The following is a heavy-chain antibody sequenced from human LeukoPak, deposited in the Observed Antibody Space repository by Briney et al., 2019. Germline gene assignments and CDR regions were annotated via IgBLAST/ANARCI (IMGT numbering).Heavy chain of an antibody. V-gene: IGHV3-74*01. CDR1: GFTFSSYW. D-gene: IGHD6-19*01. CDR3: ARFPLYSSGWYTLGY. J-gene: IGHJ4*02. Sequence: GGSLRLSCAASGFTFSSYWMHWVRQGPGKGLVWVSRINSDGSSINYADSVKGRFTISRDNAKNTLYLQMNSLRAEDTAVYYCARFPLYSSGWYTLGYWGRGTLVTVSS. CDR2: INSDGSSI.